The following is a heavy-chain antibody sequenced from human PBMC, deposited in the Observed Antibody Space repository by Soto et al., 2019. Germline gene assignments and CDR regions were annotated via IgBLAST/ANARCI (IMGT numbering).Heavy chain of an antibody. J-gene: IGHJ6*02. CDR3: ARNTIFGVASMSYYYGMDV. Sequence: QLQLQESGPGLVKPSETLSLTCTVSGGSISSSSYYWGWIRQPPGKGLEWIGSIYYSGSTYYNPSLKSRVTISVDTSKNQFSLKLSSVTAADTAVYYCARNTIFGVASMSYYYGMDVWGQGTTVTVSS. CDR2: IYYSGST. CDR1: GGSISSSSYY. V-gene: IGHV4-39*01. D-gene: IGHD3-3*01.